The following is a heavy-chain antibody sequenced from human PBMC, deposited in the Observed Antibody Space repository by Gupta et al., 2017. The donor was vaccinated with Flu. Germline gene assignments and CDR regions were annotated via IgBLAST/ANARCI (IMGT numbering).Heavy chain of an antibody. D-gene: IGHD3-9*01. Sequence: EVQLVESGGGLVKPGGSLRLSCAASGFTFSSYSMNWVRQAPGKGLEWVSSISSSSSYIYYADSVKGRFTISRDNAKNSLYLQMNSLRAEDTAVYYCARGSINLYYYYGMDVWGQGTKGTVSS. J-gene: IGHJ6*02. CDR2: ISSSSSYI. CDR1: GFTFSSYS. V-gene: IGHV3-21*01. CDR3: ARGSINLYYYYGMDV.